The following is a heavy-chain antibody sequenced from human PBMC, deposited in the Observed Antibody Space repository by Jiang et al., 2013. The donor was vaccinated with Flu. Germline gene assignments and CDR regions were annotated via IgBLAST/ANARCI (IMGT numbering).Heavy chain of an antibody. V-gene: IGHV5-10-1*01. CDR2: IDPADSYS. CDR3: ARHNGASAHQRSLPGNNWFDP. Sequence: GAEVKKPGESLRISCKGSGYSFTSYWISWLRQMPGKGLEWMGRIDPADSYSNYSPSFQGHVNISVDRSISTAYLQWSSLKASDTAIYYCARHNGASAHQRSLPGNNWFDPWGQGTLVTVSS. D-gene: IGHD2-8*01. J-gene: IGHJ5*02. CDR1: GYSFTSYW.